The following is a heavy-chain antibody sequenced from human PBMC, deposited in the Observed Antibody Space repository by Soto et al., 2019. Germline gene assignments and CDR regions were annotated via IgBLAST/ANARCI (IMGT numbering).Heavy chain of an antibody. CDR3: AKLRGGWFDP. CDR2: SYPFGSDT. V-gene: IGHV5-51*01. CDR1: GYSFTSYW. D-gene: IGHD2-15*01. J-gene: IGHJ5*02. Sequence: GESLKISCKGSGYSFTSYWICWVRQMPVKGLELMGISYPFGSDTRYSPSFQGHVTISAYNSSSASYLQWSSLKASDTAMYYCAKLRGGWFDPWGQGTLVTVSS.